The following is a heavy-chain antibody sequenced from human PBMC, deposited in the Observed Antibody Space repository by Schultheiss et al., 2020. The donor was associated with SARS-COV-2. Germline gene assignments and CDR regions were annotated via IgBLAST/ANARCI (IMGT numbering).Heavy chain of an antibody. CDR3: VRGELVAGHDY. CDR1: GFTFSSYS. D-gene: IGHD6-19*01. CDR2: MSGSGSNS. Sequence: GGSLRLSCAASGFTFSSYSMNWVRQAPGKGLEWVSAMSGSGSNSYYADSVKGRFTISRDNSKNTLFLQMNSLRAEDTAVYYCVRGELVAGHDYWGQGTLVTVSS. J-gene: IGHJ4*02. V-gene: IGHV3-23*01.